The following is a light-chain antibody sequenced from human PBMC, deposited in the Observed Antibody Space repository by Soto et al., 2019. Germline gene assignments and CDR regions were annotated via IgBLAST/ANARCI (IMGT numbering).Light chain of an antibody. J-gene: IGKJ1*01. CDR2: EAS. CDR1: QGIRHY. V-gene: IGKV1-27*01. CDR3: QNFDSAPQT. Sequence: TQSPSTLSASVRDRVTITCRASQGIRHYLAWYQQKPGKVPRLLIYEASNLQSGVPSRFRGGGSGTEFTLTISSLQPEDAATYYCQNFDSAPQTFGQGTKVDIK.